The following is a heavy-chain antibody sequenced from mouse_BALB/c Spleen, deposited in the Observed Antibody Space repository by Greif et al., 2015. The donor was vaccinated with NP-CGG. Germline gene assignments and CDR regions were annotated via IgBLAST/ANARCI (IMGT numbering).Heavy chain of an antibody. D-gene: IGHD2-4*01. CDR2: IDPANGNT. Sequence: VQLQQSGAELVKPGASVKLSCTASGFNIKDTYMHWVKQRPEQGLEWIGRIDPANGNTKYDPKFQGKATITADTSSNTAYLQLSSLTSEDTAVYYCARVITGYWYFDVWGAGTTVTVSS. J-gene: IGHJ1*01. V-gene: IGHV14-3*02. CDR1: GFNIKDTY. CDR3: ARVITGYWYFDV.